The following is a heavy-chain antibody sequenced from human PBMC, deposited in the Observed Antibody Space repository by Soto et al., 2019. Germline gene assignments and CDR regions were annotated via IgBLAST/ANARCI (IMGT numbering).Heavy chain of an antibody. D-gene: IGHD3-16*01. CDR3: LLGGGHYRP. J-gene: IGHJ5*02. V-gene: IGHV1-3*01. CDR2: ITPGNGNT. CDR1: GYTFSAYA. Sequence: QVQLVQSGAEVKNPGASVDVSCRASGYTFSAYAIHWVRQAPGQGLEWMGWITPGNGNTKYSQRFQGRITITTDTSANTASMELSSLTSEDTAVYYCLLGGGHYRPWGQGALVIVSP.